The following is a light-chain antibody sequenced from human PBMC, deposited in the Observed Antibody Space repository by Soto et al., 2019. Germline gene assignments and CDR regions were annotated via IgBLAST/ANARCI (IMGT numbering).Light chain of an antibody. J-gene: IGKJ1*01. CDR3: QQYGSSLRT. V-gene: IGKV3-20*01. Sequence: EIVLTQSPGTLSLSPGERATLSCRASQSVSSSYLAWYQQKPGQAPRLLIYGASSRATGTPDRFSGSGSGTDFTLTISRLEPEDFAVYYCQQYGSSLRTFGQGTKVDIK. CDR2: GAS. CDR1: QSVSSSY.